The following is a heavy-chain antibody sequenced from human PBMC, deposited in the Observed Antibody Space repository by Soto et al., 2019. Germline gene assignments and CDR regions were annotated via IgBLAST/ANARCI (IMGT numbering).Heavy chain of an antibody. CDR1: GFTFSSYV. J-gene: IGHJ4*01. D-gene: IGHD2-8*02. CDR2: ITDNGCST. Sequence: EVQLLETGGGLVQPGGSLRLSCAASGFTFSSYVMNWVRQAPGKGLEWVSGITDNGCSTYYADSGRGRFTIFRDKSKNLLDLQMNSLRDDAAYVYYCAKDTGGLYSCYAAYWGHGTLVTVSP. V-gene: IGHV3-23*01. CDR3: AKDTGGLYSCYAAY.